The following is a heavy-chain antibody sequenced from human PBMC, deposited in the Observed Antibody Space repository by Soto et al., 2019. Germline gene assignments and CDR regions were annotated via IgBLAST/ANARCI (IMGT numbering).Heavy chain of an antibody. J-gene: IGHJ5*02. CDR1: GYTFTSYG. D-gene: IGHD6-6*01. V-gene: IGHV1-18*01. CDR3: ARVVRSVTARKGYWFDP. Sequence: QVQLVQSGAEVKKPGASVKVSCKASGYTFTSYGISWVRQAPGQGLEWMGWISAYNGNTNYAQKLQGRVTMTTDTSXSXXYMELRSLRSDDTAVYYCARVVRSVTARKGYWFDPWGQGTLVTVSS. CDR2: ISAYNGNT.